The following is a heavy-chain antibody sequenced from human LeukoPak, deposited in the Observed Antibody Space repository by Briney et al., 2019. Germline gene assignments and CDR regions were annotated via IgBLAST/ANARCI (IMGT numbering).Heavy chain of an antibody. Sequence: SETLSLTCAVYGGSFSGYYWSWIRQPPGRGLEWIGEINHSGSTNYNPSLKSRVTISVDTSKNQFSLKLSSVTAADTAVYYCAARLGYFDLWGRGTLVTVSS. CDR1: GGSFSGYY. D-gene: IGHD3-16*01. V-gene: IGHV4-34*01. CDR3: AARLGYFDL. J-gene: IGHJ2*01. CDR2: INHSGST.